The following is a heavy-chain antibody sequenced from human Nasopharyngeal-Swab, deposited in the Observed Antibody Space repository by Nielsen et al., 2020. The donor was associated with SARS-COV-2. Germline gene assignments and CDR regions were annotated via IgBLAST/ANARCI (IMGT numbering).Heavy chain of an antibody. CDR3: ARVDVHDAFDI. Sequence: GESLKISCAVSEFAFSSYWMHWVRQAPEKGLVWVSRINSDGTRTNYADSVKGRFTISRDNAKNTLYLQMNSLRAEDTAVYYCARVDVHDAFDIWGQGTMVTVSS. CDR1: EFAFSSYW. CDR2: INSDGTRT. V-gene: IGHV3-74*01. D-gene: IGHD3-16*01. J-gene: IGHJ3*02.